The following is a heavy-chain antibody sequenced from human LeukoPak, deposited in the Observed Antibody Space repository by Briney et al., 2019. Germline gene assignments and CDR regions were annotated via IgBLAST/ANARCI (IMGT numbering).Heavy chain of an antibody. J-gene: IGHJ4*02. D-gene: IGHD1-26*01. Sequence: GASVKVSXKASGYTFTSYYMRWVRQAPGQGLEWVGIINPSGGSTSYAQKFQGRVTMTRDTSTSTVYMELSSLRSEDTAVYYCARDRGVGAYWGQGTLVTVSS. CDR3: ARDRGVGAY. CDR2: INPSGGST. V-gene: IGHV1-46*01. CDR1: GYTFTSYY.